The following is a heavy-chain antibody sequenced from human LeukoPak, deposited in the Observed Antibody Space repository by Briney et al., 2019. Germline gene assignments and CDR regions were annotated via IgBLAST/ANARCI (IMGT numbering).Heavy chain of an antibody. CDR1: GFTLSSYA. CDR3: AREGYSGSYHNWFDP. V-gene: IGHV3-30*04. J-gene: IGHJ5*02. CDR2: ILYDGSNK. D-gene: IGHD1-26*01. Sequence: PGRCRRLSCAASGFTLSSYAMHWVRQAPGKGLEWVAVILYDGSNKYYADSVKGRFTISRDNSKHTLYLQMNSLRSDDTAVDYCAREGYSGSYHNWFDPWGQGTLVTVSS.